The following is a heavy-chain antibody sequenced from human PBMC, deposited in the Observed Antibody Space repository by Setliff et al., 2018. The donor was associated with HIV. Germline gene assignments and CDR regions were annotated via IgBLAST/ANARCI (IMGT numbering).Heavy chain of an antibody. CDR2: INPNNGGT. CDR1: TFLVTGYN. Sequence: GASVKVSCKALTFLVTGYNIHWVRLAPGHGPEWLGRINPNNGGTDYAQKFQGRVTMSLDTSTNTVYLELKGLTSDDTAVYDCAKPRIFDSFDVWGPGTVVTVSS. D-gene: IGHD2-15*01. V-gene: IGHV1-2*06. J-gene: IGHJ3*01. CDR3: AKPRIFDSFDV.